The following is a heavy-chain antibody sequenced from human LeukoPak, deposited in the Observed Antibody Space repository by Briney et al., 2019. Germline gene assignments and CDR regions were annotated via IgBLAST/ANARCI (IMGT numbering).Heavy chain of an antibody. CDR1: GGSISSYY. CDR2: IYTSGST. J-gene: IGHJ3*02. D-gene: IGHD4-23*01. CDR3: ARHAWTMVVKDAFDI. Sequence: KPSETLSLTCTVSGGSISSYYWSWIRQPAGKGLEWIGRIYTSGSTNYNPSLKSRVTISVDTSKNQFSLKLSSVIAADTAVYYCARHAWTMVVKDAFDIWGQGTMVTVSS. V-gene: IGHV4-4*07.